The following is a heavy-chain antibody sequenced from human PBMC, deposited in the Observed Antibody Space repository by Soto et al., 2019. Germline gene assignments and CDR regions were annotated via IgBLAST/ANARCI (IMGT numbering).Heavy chain of an antibody. CDR2: IYHSGST. CDR1: GGSISSSNW. CDR3: ARLLAAAGTHYYYYYGMDV. J-gene: IGHJ6*02. V-gene: IGHV4-4*02. D-gene: IGHD6-13*01. Sequence: QVQLQESGPGLVKPSGTLSLTCAVSGGSISSSNWWSWVRQPPGKGLEWIGEIYHSGSTNYNPSLKSRVTLSVDKSKNQFSLKLSSVTAADTAVYYCARLLAAAGTHYYYYYGMDVWGQGTTVTVSS.